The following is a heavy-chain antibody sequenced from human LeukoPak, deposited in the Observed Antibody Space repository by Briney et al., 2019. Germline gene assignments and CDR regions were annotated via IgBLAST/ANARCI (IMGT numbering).Heavy chain of an antibody. J-gene: IGHJ4*02. V-gene: IGHV4-61*02. Sequence: PSETLSLTCTVSGGSISSGSYYWSWIRQPAGKGLEWIGRIYTSGSTNYNPSLKSRVTISVDTSKNQFSLKLSSVTAADTAVYYCARGRYSGYDFSDYWGQGTLVTVSS. D-gene: IGHD5-12*01. CDR2: IYTSGST. CDR1: GGSISSGSYY. CDR3: ARGRYSGYDFSDY.